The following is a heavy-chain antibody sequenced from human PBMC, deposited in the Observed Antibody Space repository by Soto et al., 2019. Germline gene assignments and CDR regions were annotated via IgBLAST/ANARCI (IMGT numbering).Heavy chain of an antibody. V-gene: IGHV1-24*01. D-gene: IGHD3-22*01. Sequence: ASVKVSCKVSGYTLTELSMHWVRQAPGKGLEWMGGFDPEDGETIYAQKFQGRVTMTEDTSTDTAYMELSSLRSDDTAVYYCATVLAYYDSRAPLCPFHYAFDIWGQGTMVTVSS. J-gene: IGHJ3*02. CDR3: ATVLAYYDSRAPLCPFHYAFDI. CDR1: GYTLTELS. CDR2: FDPEDGET.